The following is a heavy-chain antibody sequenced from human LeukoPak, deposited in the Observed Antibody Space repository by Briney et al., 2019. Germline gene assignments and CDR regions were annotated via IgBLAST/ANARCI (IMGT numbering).Heavy chain of an antibody. CDR2: IRYDGGNK. CDR1: GFTFSSYG. D-gene: IGHD4-17*01. Sequence: GGSLRLSCAASGFTFSSYGMHWVRQAPGKGLEWVAFIRYDGGNKYYADSVKGRFTISRDNSKNMLYLQMNSLRAEDTAMYYCAKGTRATVTTGNWFDPWGQGTLVTVSS. V-gene: IGHV3-30*02. J-gene: IGHJ5*02. CDR3: AKGTRATVTTGNWFDP.